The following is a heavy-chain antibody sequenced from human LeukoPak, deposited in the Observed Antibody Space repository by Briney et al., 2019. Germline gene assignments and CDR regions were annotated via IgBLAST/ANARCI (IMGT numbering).Heavy chain of an antibody. CDR3: ASHRRSHGSEY. CDR1: GGSFEHYL. Sequence: ETLSLTCSVSGGSFEHYLWGWIGQPPGKGLEWIGYVYHSGSTDYSPSLKSRLTISADTSKNQFSLKLGPVTAADTAVYYCASHRRSHGSEYWGQGTLVTVSS. D-gene: IGHD3-10*01. J-gene: IGHJ4*02. V-gene: IGHV4-59*01. CDR2: VYHSGST.